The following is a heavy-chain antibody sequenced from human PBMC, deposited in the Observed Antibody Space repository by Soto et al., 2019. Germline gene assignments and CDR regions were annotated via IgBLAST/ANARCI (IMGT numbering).Heavy chain of an antibody. CDR1: GFTFSSYA. J-gene: IGHJ6*02. V-gene: IGHV3-30-3*01. Sequence: GGSLRLSCAASGFTFSSYAMHWVRQAPGKGLEWVAVISYDGSNKYYADSVKGRFTISRDNSKNTLYPQMNSLRAEDTAVYYCAREARAATYYYYYGMDVWGQGTTVTVSS. D-gene: IGHD6-25*01. CDR3: AREARAATYYYYYGMDV. CDR2: ISYDGSNK.